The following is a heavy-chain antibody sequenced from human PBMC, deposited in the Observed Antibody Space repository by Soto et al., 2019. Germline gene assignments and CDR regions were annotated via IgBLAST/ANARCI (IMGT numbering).Heavy chain of an antibody. CDR1: GGKSRDFY. V-gene: IGHV3-72*01. CDR3: ANDAIAPDGVGGTLYF. J-gene: IGHJ2*01. Sequence: LRVPWTAAGGKSRDFYIHRVIQTQRKGREWVGRSRNKANSYTTEYAASVKGRFTISRDNSKNTLYLQTNSLSAEDTAVYSCANDAIAPDGVGGTLYF. CDR2: SRNKANSYTT. D-gene: IGHD2-15*01.